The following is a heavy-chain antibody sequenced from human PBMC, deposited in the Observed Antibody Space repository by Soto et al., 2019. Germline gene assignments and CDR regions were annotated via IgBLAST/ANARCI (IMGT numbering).Heavy chain of an antibody. J-gene: IGHJ4*02. Sequence: QVQLVQSGAEVKKPGSSVKVSCKASGGTFSSYAISWVRQAPGQGLEWMGGIIPIFGTANYAQKFQGRVTITADESTSTAYMELSSLRSEDTAVYYCARWQYCISTSCYGGFDYWGQGTLVTVSS. CDR3: ARWQYCISTSCYGGFDY. V-gene: IGHV1-69*12. CDR2: IIPIFGTA. CDR1: GGTFSSYA. D-gene: IGHD2-2*01.